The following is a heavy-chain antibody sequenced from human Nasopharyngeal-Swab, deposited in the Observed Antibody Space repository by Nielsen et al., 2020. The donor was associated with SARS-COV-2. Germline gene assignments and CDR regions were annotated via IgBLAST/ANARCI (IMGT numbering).Heavy chain of an antibody. CDR3: ARHGLLWFGELLGDY. D-gene: IGHD3-10*01. J-gene: IGHJ4*02. CDR1: GYNFTSYW. CDR2: IYPGDSDT. Sequence: ESLKNSRKGSGYNFTSYWIGWVRQKPGKGLEWMGIIYPGDSDTRYSPSFQGQVTISADKSISTAYLQWSSLKASDTAMYYCARHGLLWFGELLGDYWGQGTLVTVSS. V-gene: IGHV5-51*01.